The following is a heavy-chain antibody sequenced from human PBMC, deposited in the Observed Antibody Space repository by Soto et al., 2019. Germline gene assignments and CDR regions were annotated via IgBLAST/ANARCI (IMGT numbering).Heavy chain of an antibody. D-gene: IGHD6-19*01. J-gene: IGHJ2*01. CDR3: ARRVAGTTVTYWYFDL. Sequence: QVQLQESGPGLVKPSETLSLTCTVSGGSISSYYWSWIRQPPGKGLEWIGYIYYSGSTNYNPSLKSRVTISVDTSKNQFSLKLSSVTAADTAVYYCARRVAGTTVTYWYFDLWGRGTLVTVSS. CDR2: IYYSGST. CDR1: GGSISSYY. V-gene: IGHV4-59*01.